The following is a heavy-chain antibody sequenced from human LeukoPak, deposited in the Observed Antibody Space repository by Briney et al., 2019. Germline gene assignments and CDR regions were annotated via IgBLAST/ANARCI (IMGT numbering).Heavy chain of an antibody. D-gene: IGHD1-26*01. Sequence: SETLSLTCTVSGSSISSYYWSWIRQPPGKGQEWIGYIYYSGSTNYNPSLKSRVTISVDTSKNQFSLKLSSVTAADTAVYYCARNRGATFTPAFDYWGQGTLVTVSS. J-gene: IGHJ4*02. CDR3: ARNRGATFTPAFDY. CDR1: GSSISSYY. CDR2: IYYSGST. V-gene: IGHV4-59*08.